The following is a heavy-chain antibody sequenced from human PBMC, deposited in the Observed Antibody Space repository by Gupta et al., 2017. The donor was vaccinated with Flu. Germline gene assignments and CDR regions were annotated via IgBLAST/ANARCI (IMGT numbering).Heavy chain of an antibody. V-gene: IGHV3-9*01. CDR2: ISWNSDTI. D-gene: IGHD6-13*01. J-gene: IGHJ3*01. CDR3: VKDRGYTWDAIDF. CDR1: GINFDDYA. Sequence: EVQLVESGGGLVQPGRSLRLSCAASGINFDDYAMHWVRQAPGKGLEWVSGISWNSDTIGYADSVKGRFTLSRDTAKNSLYLQMNSLRPEDTALYYCVKDRGYTWDAIDFWGQGTMVTVSS.